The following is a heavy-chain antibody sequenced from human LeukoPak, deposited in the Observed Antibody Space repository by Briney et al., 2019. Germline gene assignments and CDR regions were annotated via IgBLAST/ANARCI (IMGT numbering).Heavy chain of an antibody. J-gene: IGHJ4*02. Sequence: ASVKVSCKASGYTFTNYYVHWVRQAPGQGLEWMGIINPSGGSTMNAQKFQGRVTMTRDTSTGTVYMELSSLRSEDTAVYYCARDRSSGWYPLDCWGQGTLVTVLS. V-gene: IGHV1-46*01. CDR1: GYTFTNYY. CDR3: ARDRSSGWYPLDC. CDR2: INPSGGST. D-gene: IGHD6-19*01.